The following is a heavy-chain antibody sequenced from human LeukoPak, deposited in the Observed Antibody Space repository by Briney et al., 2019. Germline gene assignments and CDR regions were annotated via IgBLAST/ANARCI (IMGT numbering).Heavy chain of an antibody. J-gene: IGHJ5*02. CDR2: IYHSGRT. CDR1: GGSISSGGYS. V-gene: IGHV4-30-2*01. D-gene: IGHD5-18*01. Sequence: PSETLSLTCTVSGGSISSGGYSWSWIRQPPGKGLEWIGYIYHSGRTYYNPSLKSRVTISIDRSKKQFSLKLSSVTAADTALYYCARENTAVVTSWFDPWGQGTQVTVSS. CDR3: ARENTAVVTSWFDP.